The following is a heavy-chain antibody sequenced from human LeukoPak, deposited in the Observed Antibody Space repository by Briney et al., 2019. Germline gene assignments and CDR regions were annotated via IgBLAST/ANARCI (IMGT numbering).Heavy chain of an antibody. CDR2: INPSGGST. Sequence: ASVKVFCKASGYTFTSYAMHWVRQAPGQGLEWMGIINPSGGSTSYAQKFQGRVTMTRDTSTSTVYMELSSLRSEDTAVYYCARDPDSGSYHNWFDPWGQGTLVTVSS. J-gene: IGHJ5*02. V-gene: IGHV1-46*01. CDR3: ARDPDSGSYHNWFDP. D-gene: IGHD1-26*01. CDR1: GYTFTSYA.